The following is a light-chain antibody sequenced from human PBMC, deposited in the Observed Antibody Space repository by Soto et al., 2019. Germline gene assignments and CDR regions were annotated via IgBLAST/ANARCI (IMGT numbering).Light chain of an antibody. CDR3: QQYGSSLFT. J-gene: IGKJ3*01. CDR1: QSVSSSY. Sequence: EIVLTQSPGTLSLSPGERATLSCRASQSVSSSYLAWYQQKPGQAPRLLIYGASSSATGIPDRFSGSGSGTDVTLTISRLEPEDFAVYYCQQYGSSLFTFGPGNKVDIK. V-gene: IGKV3-20*01. CDR2: GAS.